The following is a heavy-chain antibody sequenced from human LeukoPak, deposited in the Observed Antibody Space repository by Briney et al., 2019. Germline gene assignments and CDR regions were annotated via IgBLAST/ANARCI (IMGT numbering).Heavy chain of an antibody. D-gene: IGHD1-26*01. Sequence: SETLSLTCTVSGYSISSGYYWGWIRQPPGKGLEWIGSIYHSGSTYYNPSLKSRVTISVDTSKNQFSLRLSSVTTADTAVYYCARGSGSYDFWGQGTLVTVSS. CDR3: ARGSGSYDF. J-gene: IGHJ4*02. V-gene: IGHV4-38-2*02. CDR1: GYSISSGYY. CDR2: IYHSGST.